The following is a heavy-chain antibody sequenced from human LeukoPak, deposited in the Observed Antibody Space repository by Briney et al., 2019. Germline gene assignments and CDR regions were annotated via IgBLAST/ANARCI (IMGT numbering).Heavy chain of an antibody. V-gene: IGHV3-21*01. CDR1: GFTFSSYG. CDR3: ARAGTLWFGELSYGGYFDY. Sequence: GGSLRLSCAASGFTFSSYGMNWVRQAPGKGLEWVSYISSSVSYIYYADSVKGRFTISRDNAKNSLYLQMNSLRAEDTAVYYCARAGTLWFGELSYGGYFDYWGQGTLVTVSS. CDR2: ISSSVSYI. J-gene: IGHJ4*02. D-gene: IGHD3-10*01.